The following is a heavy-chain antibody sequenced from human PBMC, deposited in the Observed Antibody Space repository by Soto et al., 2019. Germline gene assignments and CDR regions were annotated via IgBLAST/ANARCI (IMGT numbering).Heavy chain of an antibody. CDR2: ISGSGGST. CDR1: GFTFSSYA. D-gene: IGHD3-22*01. Sequence: PGGSLRLSCAASGFTFSSYAMSWVRQAPGKGLEWVSAISGSGGSTYYADSVKGRFTISRDNSKNTLYLQMNSLRAEDTAVYYCAKVHDYYDSSGYYCPHFDYWGQGTLVTVSS. J-gene: IGHJ4*02. CDR3: AKVHDYYDSSGYYCPHFDY. V-gene: IGHV3-23*01.